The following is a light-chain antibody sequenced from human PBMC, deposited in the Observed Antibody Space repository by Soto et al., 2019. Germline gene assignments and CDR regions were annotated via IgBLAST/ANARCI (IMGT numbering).Light chain of an antibody. V-gene: IGKV1-5*01. CDR3: QQYNSYWT. CDR2: DAS. Sequence: DIQLTQAPSTLSDTVGDRVTITCRASQSISSWLAWYQQKPGKAPKLLIYDASSLESGVPSRFSGSGSGTEFTLTISSLQPDDFTTYYCQQYNSYWTFGQGTRWISN. J-gene: IGKJ1*01. CDR1: QSISSW.